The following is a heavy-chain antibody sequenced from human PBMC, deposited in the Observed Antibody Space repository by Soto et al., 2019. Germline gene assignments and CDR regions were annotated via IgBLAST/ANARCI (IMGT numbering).Heavy chain of an antibody. V-gene: IGHV4-30-4*01. Sequence: QVQLQESGPGLVKPSQTLSLTCTVSGGSISSGDYYWSWIRQPPGKGLEWIGYIYYSGSTYYNPSLKSPVTISVDTSKNQFSLKLRSVTAADTAVYYCARVTPPTRDYDFWSGYYIHDYWGQGTLVTVSS. CDR2: IYYSGST. CDR1: GGSISSGDYY. J-gene: IGHJ4*02. CDR3: ARVTPPTRDYDFWSGYYIHDY. D-gene: IGHD3-3*01.